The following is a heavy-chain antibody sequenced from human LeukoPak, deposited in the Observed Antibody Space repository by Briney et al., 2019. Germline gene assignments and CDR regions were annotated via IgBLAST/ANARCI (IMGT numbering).Heavy chain of an antibody. Sequence: PRASVRVSCKASGGTFSSYAISWVRQAPGQGLEWMGGIIPILGTANYAQKFQGRVTITADESTSTAYMELSSLRSEDTAVYYCARAGIAAAGTLDYWGQGTLVTVSS. CDR3: ARAGIAAAGTLDY. J-gene: IGHJ4*02. CDR2: IIPILGTA. D-gene: IGHD6-13*01. V-gene: IGHV1-69*01. CDR1: GGTFSSYA.